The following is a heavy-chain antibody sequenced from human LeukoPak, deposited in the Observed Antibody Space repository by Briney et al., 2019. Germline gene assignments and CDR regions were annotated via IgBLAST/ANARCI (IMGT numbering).Heavy chain of an antibody. J-gene: IGHJ4*02. CDR1: GFTFSSYW. CDR3: ASDREYYYGSGSFDY. Sequence: GGSLRLSCAASGFTFSSYWMSWVRQAPGKGREWVANIKQDGSEKYYVDSVKGRFTISRDNAKNSLYLQMNSLRAEDTAVYYCASDREYYYGSGSFDYWGQGTLVTVSS. CDR2: IKQDGSEK. V-gene: IGHV3-7*04. D-gene: IGHD3-10*01.